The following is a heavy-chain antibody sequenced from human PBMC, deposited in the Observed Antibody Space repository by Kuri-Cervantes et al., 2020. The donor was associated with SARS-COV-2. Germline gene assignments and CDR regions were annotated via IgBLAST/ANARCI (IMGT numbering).Heavy chain of an antibody. J-gene: IGHJ4*02. V-gene: IGHV3-48*02. Sequence: GESLKISCAASGFTFSSYSMNWVRQAPGKGLEWVSYISSSSSTIYYADSVKGRFTISRDNAKNSLYLQMNSLRDEDTAVYYCARDGYYGSSGYYYVVVYYFDYWGQGTLVTVSS. CDR2: ISSSSSTI. D-gene: IGHD3-22*01. CDR1: GFTFSSYS. CDR3: ARDGYYGSSGYYYVVVYYFDY.